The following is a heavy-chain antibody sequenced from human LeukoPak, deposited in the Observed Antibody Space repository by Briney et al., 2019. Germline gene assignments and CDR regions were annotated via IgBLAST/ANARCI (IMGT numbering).Heavy chain of an antibody. CDR3: ATPSTPIVGAKEDAFDI. Sequence: GASVKVSCKASGGTFSSYAISWVRQAPGQGLEWMGGIIPIFGTANYAQKFQGRVTITADESTGTAYMELSSLRSEDTAVYYCATPSTPIVGAKEDAFDIWGQGTMVTVSS. J-gene: IGHJ3*02. CDR1: GGTFSSYA. CDR2: IIPIFGTA. D-gene: IGHD1-26*01. V-gene: IGHV1-69*13.